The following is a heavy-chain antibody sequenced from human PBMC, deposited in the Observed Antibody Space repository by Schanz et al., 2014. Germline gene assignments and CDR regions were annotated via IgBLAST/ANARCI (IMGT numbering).Heavy chain of an antibody. CDR3: ARDRYGYFNAPDALDI. CDR1: GFTFSDSW. Sequence: EVQLVESGGGLVQPGGSLRLSCAASGFTFSDSWMHWVRQAPGKGLEYVSGITSTATSTEYGNSVRGRFTVSRDNSKNTLYLHMGSLRAEDMAVYFCARDRYGYFNAPDALDIWGQGTMVTVSS. D-gene: IGHD3-9*01. V-gene: IGHV3-64*01. CDR2: ITSTATST. J-gene: IGHJ3*02.